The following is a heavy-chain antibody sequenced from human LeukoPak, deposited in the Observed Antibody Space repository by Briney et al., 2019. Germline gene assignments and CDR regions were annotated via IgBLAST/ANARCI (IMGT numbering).Heavy chain of an antibody. Sequence: GGSLRLSCAASGFTFSNAWMSWVRQAPGKGLEWVGRIKSKTDGGTTDYAAPVKGRFTISRDDSKSTLYLQMNSLKTEDTAVYYCTSDSGSYQFDYWGQGTLVTVSS. J-gene: IGHJ4*02. V-gene: IGHV3-15*01. CDR1: GFTFSNAW. CDR2: IKSKTDGGTT. D-gene: IGHD1-26*01. CDR3: TSDSGSYQFDY.